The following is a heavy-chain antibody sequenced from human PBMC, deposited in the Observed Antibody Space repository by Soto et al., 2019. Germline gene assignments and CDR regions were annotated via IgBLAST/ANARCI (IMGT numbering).Heavy chain of an antibody. CDR2: ISYDGSNK. D-gene: IGHD6-13*01. Sequence: SLRLSCAASGFTFSSYGMHWVRQAPGKGLEWVAVISYDGSNKYYADSVKGRFTISRDNSKNTLYLQMNSLRAEDTAVYYCAKEIRIAAAFDYWGQGTLVTVSS. V-gene: IGHV3-30*18. CDR3: AKEIRIAAAFDY. J-gene: IGHJ4*02. CDR1: GFTFSSYG.